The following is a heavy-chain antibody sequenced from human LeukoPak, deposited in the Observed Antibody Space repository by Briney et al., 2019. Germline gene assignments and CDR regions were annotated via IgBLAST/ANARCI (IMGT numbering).Heavy chain of an antibody. Sequence: PGGSLSLSCSASGFTFSIYAMHWVRQAPGKGLEYVSGISSNGGSTYYADSVKGQFTISRDNSKNTLYLQMSSLRAEDTAVYYCVKSPSYDFWSGYLYYFDYWGQPTMVT. J-gene: IGHJ4*02. V-gene: IGHV3-64D*09. CDR1: GFTFSIYA. CDR2: ISSNGGST. CDR3: VKSPSYDFWSGYLYYFDY. D-gene: IGHD3-3*01.